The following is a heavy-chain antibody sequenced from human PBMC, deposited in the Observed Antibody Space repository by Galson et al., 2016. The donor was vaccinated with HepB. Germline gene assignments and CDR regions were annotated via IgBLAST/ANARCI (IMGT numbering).Heavy chain of an antibody. V-gene: IGHV3-33*01. CDR3: AIDQDFDVATPGTGYY. D-gene: IGHD6-13*01. CDR2: IWYDGSES. J-gene: IGHJ4*02. CDR1: GFTFSSYG. Sequence: SLRLSCAASGFTFSSYGMHWVRQAPGKGLEWVAVIWYDGSESYYGDSVKGRLTISRDNSKNTLYLQMNSLRAEDTAVYYCAIDQDFDVATPGTGYYWGQGTLVTVSS.